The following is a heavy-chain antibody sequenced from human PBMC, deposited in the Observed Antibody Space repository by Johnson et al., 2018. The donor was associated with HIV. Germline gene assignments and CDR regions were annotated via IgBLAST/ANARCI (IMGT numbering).Heavy chain of an antibody. J-gene: IGHJ3*02. D-gene: IGHD6-13*01. V-gene: IGHV3-11*01. CDR1: GFTFSDYY. CDR2: ISSSGGTI. CDR3: AREDGDSSSWAGAFDI. Sequence: QVQLVESGGDVVQPGRSLRLSCAASGFTFSDYYMSWIRQTPGKGLEWVSYISSSGGTIYYADSVKGRFSISRDNSKNTLYLKMKSLRAEDTAVYYCAREDGDSSSWAGAFDIGGQGTMVTVSS.